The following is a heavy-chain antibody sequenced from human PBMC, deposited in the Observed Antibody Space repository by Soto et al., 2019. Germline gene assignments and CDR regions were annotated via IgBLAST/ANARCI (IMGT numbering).Heavy chain of an antibody. D-gene: IGHD6-19*01. J-gene: IGHJ4*02. Sequence: EVQLLESGGGLVQPGGSRTLSCEAPGFPFSDYTMSWVRTAPGKMLWCISVILSDYNTYYAGSVRRRFTISRDNSKNTLYLDMNSLRAEDTAVYYCARRTSGYFGYWGQGALVTVSS. CDR3: ARRTSGYFGY. V-gene: IGHV3-23*03. CDR2: ILSDYNT. CDR1: GFPFSDYT.